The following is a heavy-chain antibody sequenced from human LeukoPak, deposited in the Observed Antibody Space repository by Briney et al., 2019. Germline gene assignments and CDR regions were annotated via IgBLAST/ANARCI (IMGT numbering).Heavy chain of an antibody. D-gene: IGHD3-10*01. V-gene: IGHV1-18*01. Sequence: ASVTVSCKASGYTFTSYGISWVRPAPGQGLEWMGWISAYNGNTNYAQKLQGRVTMTTDTSTSTAYMELRSLRSDDTAVYYCARTRGYGSGSYYNPQRSQFDYWGQGTLVTVSS. CDR3: ARTRGYGSGSYYNPQRSQFDY. CDR1: GYTFTSYG. CDR2: ISAYNGNT. J-gene: IGHJ4*02.